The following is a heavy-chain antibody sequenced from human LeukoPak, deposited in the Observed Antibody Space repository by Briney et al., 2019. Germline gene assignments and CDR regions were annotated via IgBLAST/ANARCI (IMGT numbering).Heavy chain of an antibody. Sequence: PETLSLTCTVSGGSISSSSYYWGWIRQPPGKGLEWIGSIYYSGSTYYNPSLKSRVTVSVDTSKNQFSLKLSSVTAADTAVYYCARGYCSSTSCRGFFDYWGQGTLVTVSS. D-gene: IGHD2-2*01. V-gene: IGHV4-39*01. CDR1: GGSISSSSYY. CDR3: ARGYCSSTSCRGFFDY. J-gene: IGHJ4*02. CDR2: IYYSGST.